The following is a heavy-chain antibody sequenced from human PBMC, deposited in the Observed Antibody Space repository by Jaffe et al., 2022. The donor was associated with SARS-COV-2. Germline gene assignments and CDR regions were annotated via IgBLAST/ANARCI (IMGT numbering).Heavy chain of an antibody. Sequence: EVQLVESGGGLVQPGRSLRLSCAASGFTFDDYAMHWVRQAPGKGLEWVSGISWNSGSIGYADSVKGRFTISRDNAKNSLYLQMNSLRAEDTALYYCAHGMGQWLADYFDYWGQGTLVTVSS. CDR3: AHGMGQWLADYFDY. J-gene: IGHJ4*02. CDR1: GFTFDDYA. CDR2: ISWNSGSI. D-gene: IGHD6-19*01. V-gene: IGHV3-9*01.